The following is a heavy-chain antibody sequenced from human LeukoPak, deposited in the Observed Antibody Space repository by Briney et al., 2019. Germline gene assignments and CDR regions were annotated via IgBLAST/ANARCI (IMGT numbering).Heavy chain of an antibody. J-gene: IGHJ6*02. CDR1: GGSISSYY. D-gene: IGHD6-19*01. CDR3: ATRSIAVAGLYYYYGMDV. CDR2: IYYSGNT. Sequence: MSSETLSLTCTVSGGSISSYYWSWIRQPPGKGLEWIGYIYYSGNTNYNPSLKTRVTISVDTSKNQFSLKLSSVTAADTAVYYCATRSIAVAGLYYYYGMDVWGQGTTVTVSS. V-gene: IGHV4-59*01.